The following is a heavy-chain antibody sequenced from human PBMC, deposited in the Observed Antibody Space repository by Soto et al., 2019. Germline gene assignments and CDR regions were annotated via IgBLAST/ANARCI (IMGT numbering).Heavy chain of an antibody. J-gene: IGHJ4*02. CDR1: GGSISSGGYY. V-gene: IGHV4-31*03. CDR2: IYYSGST. D-gene: IGHD6-6*01. Sequence: HVQLQESGPGLVKPSQTLSLTCTVSGGSISSGGYYWSWIRQHPGKGLEWIGYIYYSGSTYYHPSPKSRVNISVDTSKNQFSLKLSSVTAADTAVYYCARFSRSPNFDYWGQGTLIPVSS. CDR3: ARFSRSPNFDY.